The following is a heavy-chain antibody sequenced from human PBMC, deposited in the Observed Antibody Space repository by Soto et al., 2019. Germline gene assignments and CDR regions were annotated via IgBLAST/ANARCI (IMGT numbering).Heavy chain of an antibody. J-gene: IGHJ5*02. CDR2: INHSGST. V-gene: IGHV4-34*01. CDR1: GGSFSGYY. Sequence: SETLSLTCAVYGGSFSGYYWSWIRQPPGKGLEWIGEINHSGSTNYNPSLKSRVTISVDTSKNQFSLKLSSLTAADTAVYYLPAGPPRKVGITWSAPGGKGTLVPVSS. D-gene: IGHD6-19*01. CDR3: PAGPPRKVGITWSAP.